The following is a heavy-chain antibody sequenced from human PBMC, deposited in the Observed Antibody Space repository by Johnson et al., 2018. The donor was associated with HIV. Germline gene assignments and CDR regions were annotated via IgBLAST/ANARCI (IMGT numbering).Heavy chain of an antibody. CDR2: ISYDGSNK. J-gene: IGHJ3*02. V-gene: IGHV3-30*14. CDR1: GFTFSSYA. CDR3: ARDSYDYVWGSYRHDAFDI. D-gene: IGHD3-16*02. Sequence: QVQLVESGGGLVRPGGSLRLSCAASGFTFSSYAMHWVRQAPGKGLEWVAVISYDGSNKYYADSVKGRFTISRDNSKNTLYLQMNSLRAEDTAVYYCARDSYDYVWGSYRHDAFDIWGQGTMVTVSS.